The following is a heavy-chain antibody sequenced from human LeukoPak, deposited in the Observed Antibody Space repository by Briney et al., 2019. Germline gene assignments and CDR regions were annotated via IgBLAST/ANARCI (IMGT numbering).Heavy chain of an antibody. V-gene: IGHV3-13*01. CDR2: IGTAGDT. Sequence: QPGGSLRLSCAASGFTFSDYDVHWVRQATGKGLEWVSAIGTAGDTYYTGSVKGRFTISRENAKNSLYLQMNSLRAGDTAVYYCARVAKERVGGVYYFDYWGQRTLVTVSS. CDR3: ARVAKERVGGVYYFDY. J-gene: IGHJ4*02. CDR1: GFTFSDYD. D-gene: IGHD1-1*01.